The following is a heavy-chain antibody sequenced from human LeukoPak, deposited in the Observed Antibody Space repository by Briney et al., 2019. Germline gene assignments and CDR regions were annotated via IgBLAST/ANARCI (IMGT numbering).Heavy chain of an antibody. V-gene: IGHV3-30*02. J-gene: IGHJ4*02. Sequence: GGSLRLSCAASGFAASGFTFSTFGMHWVRQAPGKGLEWVAFIRYDGSNKYYADSVKGRFTISRDDSKNTLYLQMNSLRAEDTAAYYCAKGYYFDILSGYSSLDSWGQGTLVTVFS. CDR2: IRYDGSNK. D-gene: IGHD3-9*01. CDR1: GFTFSTFG. CDR3: AKGYYFDILSGYSSLDS.